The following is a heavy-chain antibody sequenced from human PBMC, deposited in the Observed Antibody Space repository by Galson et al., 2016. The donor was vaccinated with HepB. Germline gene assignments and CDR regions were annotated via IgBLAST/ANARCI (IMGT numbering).Heavy chain of an antibody. Sequence: SETLSLTCTVSGASVSRYEWWSWVRQPPGKGLEWVGEVRRDGYINYNSSLNGRLAISLDTSKNQFSLSLSSVTAADTAVYYCATREFIFRWGPGTLVTVSS. D-gene: IGHD3-10*01. J-gene: IGHJ4*02. CDR2: VRRDGYI. V-gene: IGHV4-4*02. CDR3: ATREFIFR. CDR1: GASVSRYEW.